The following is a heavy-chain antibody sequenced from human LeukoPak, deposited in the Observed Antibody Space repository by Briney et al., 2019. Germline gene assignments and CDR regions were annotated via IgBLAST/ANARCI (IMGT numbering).Heavy chain of an antibody. CDR2: IYYSGST. V-gene: IGHV4-59*08. J-gene: IGHJ5*02. Sequence: SETLSLTCAVSGGSISSYYWSWIRQPPGKGLEWIGYIYYSGSTNYNPSLKSRVTISVDTSKNQFSLKLSSVTAADTAVYYCATPGVRGVRSWFDPWGQGTLVTVSS. CDR1: GGSISSYY. D-gene: IGHD3-10*01. CDR3: ATPGVRGVRSWFDP.